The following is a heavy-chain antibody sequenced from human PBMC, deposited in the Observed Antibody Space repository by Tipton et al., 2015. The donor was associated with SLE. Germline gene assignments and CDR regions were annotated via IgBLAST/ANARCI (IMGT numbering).Heavy chain of an antibody. V-gene: IGHV3-9*01. Sequence: PLRLSCAASGFTFDDYAMHWVRQAPGKGLEWVSGISWNSGSIGYADSVKGRFTISRDNAKNSLYLQMNSLRAEDTALYYCAKDMGANLYYYYYGMDVWGQGTTVTVSS. CDR1: GFTFDDYA. CDR2: ISWNSGSI. CDR3: AKDMGANLYYYYYGMDV. D-gene: IGHD3-16*01. J-gene: IGHJ6*02.